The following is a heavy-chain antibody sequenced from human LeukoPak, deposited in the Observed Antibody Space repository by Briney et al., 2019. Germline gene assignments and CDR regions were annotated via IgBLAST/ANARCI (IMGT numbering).Heavy chain of an antibody. J-gene: IGHJ4*02. Sequence: SETLSLTCTVSGGSISSSSYYWGWIRQPPGKGLEWIGSTYYSGSTYYNPSLKSRVTISVDTSKNQFSLKLSSVTAADTAVYYCARDFDILTGFFDYWGQGTLVTVSS. V-gene: IGHV4-39*07. CDR2: TYYSGST. CDR1: GGSISSSSYY. D-gene: IGHD3-9*01. CDR3: ARDFDILTGFFDY.